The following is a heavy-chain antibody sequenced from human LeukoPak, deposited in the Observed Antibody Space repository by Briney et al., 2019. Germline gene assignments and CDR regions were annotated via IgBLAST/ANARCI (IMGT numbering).Heavy chain of an antibody. V-gene: IGHV3-21*01. Sequence: GGSLRLSCAASGFTFSSYSMNWVRQAPGRGLEWVSSISSSSSYIYYADSVKGRFTISRDNAKNSLYLQMNSLRAEDTAVYYCARTEYGGYSLDYWGQGTLVTVSS. J-gene: IGHJ4*02. CDR1: GFTFSSYS. D-gene: IGHD4/OR15-4a*01. CDR3: ARTEYGGYSLDY. CDR2: ISSSSSYI.